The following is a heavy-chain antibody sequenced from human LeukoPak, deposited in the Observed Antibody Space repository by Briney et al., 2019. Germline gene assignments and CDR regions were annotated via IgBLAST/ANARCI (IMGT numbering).Heavy chain of an antibody. D-gene: IGHD6-13*01. Sequence: PGGSLRLSCAASGFIFSNYGMDWVRQAPGRGLEWVAFIRYDGGYKYYADSVKGRFTISRDNSRNSLYLQMSSLRAEDTAVYYCAKDTELIAAPDYYFDYWGQGTLVTVSS. J-gene: IGHJ4*02. V-gene: IGHV3-30*02. CDR2: IRYDGGYK. CDR1: GFIFSNYG. CDR3: AKDTELIAAPDYYFDY.